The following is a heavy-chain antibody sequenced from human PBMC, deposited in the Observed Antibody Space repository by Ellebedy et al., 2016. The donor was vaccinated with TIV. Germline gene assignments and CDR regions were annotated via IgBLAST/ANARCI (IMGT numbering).Heavy chain of an antibody. CDR1: GFTFSSYA. CDR2: ISGSGGST. V-gene: IGHV3-23*01. CDR3: ARSVHYDILTGYQYAYYFDY. Sequence: GGSLRLSCAASGFTFSSYAMSWVRQAPGKGLEWVSAISGSGGSTYYAASVKGRFTISRDNSRNTLYLQMNSLRSEDTAVYYCARSVHYDILTGYQYAYYFDYWGQGTLVTVSS. D-gene: IGHD3-9*01. J-gene: IGHJ4*02.